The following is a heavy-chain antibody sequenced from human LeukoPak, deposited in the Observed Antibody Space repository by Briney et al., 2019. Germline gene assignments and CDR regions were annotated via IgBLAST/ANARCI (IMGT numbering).Heavy chain of an antibody. D-gene: IGHD2/OR15-2a*01. CDR1: GFTFDDYA. Sequence: GGSLRLSCAASGFTFDDYAMHWVRQAPGKGLEWVSGISWNSGSIGYADSVKGRFTTSRDISLHLQMNSLRAEDTAVYYCVRNNNNDYWGQGTLVTVSS. CDR2: ISWNSGSI. J-gene: IGHJ4*02. CDR3: VRNNNNDY. V-gene: IGHV3-9*01.